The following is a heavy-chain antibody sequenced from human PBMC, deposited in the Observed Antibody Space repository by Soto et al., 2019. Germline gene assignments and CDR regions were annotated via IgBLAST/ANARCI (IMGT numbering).Heavy chain of an antibody. V-gene: IGHV4-34*01. D-gene: IGHD3-9*01. CDR3: ARESHDILTGPPWVWYFDL. CDR1: GGSFSGYY. Sequence: QVQLQQWGAGPLRPLETLSLTCGVSGGSFSGYYWAWIRQSPGKGLEWIGEINDRGSINYNPSLKSRVGISVDTSKKHYSLNLWSVTAADTAVYYCARESHDILTGPPWVWYFDLWGRGTLVTVSS. J-gene: IGHJ2*01. CDR2: INDRGSI.